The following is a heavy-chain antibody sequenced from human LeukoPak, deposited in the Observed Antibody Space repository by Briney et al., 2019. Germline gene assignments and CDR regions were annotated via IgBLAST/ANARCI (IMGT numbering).Heavy chain of an antibody. J-gene: IGHJ4*02. Sequence: PSETLSLTCTVSGGSIRSFFWSWIRQPPRKGLEWIGSMHYSGDTKYNPSLKSRVSLSIDTSNQQFSLRLSSVTAADTAVYYCARDLELERNRWNYFESWGQGTLVTVSS. V-gene: IGHV4-59*01. D-gene: IGHD1-1*01. CDR1: GGSIRSFF. CDR2: MHYSGDT. CDR3: ARDLELERNRWNYFES.